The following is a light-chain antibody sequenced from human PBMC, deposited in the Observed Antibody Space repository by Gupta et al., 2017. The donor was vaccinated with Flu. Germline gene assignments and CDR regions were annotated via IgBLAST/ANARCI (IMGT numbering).Light chain of an antibody. CDR1: QSVLSSSNNKNY. CDR3: QQYYFTPPT. J-gene: IGKJ4*01. V-gene: IGKV4-1*01. Sequence: NCKSIQSVLSSSNNKNYLSWYQQKPGQPPELLIYWASTRESGVPDRFSGSGSGTDFTLTISSLQAEDMAVYYCQQYYFTPPTFGGGTKVEIK. CDR2: WAS.